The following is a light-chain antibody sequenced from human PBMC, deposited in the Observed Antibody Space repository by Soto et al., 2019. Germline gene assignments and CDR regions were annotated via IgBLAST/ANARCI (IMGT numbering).Light chain of an antibody. V-gene: IGKV4-1*01. J-gene: IGKJ5*01. Sequence: DIVMTQYPDSLAVSLGERATINCKSSQNVLYNSNNKNYLAWYQQKPGQPPKLLIYWASTRESGVPDRFSGSGSGTDFTLTISSLQAEDVAVYYCQQYYSSPITFGQGTRLEIK. CDR3: QQYYSSPIT. CDR2: WAS. CDR1: QNVLYNSNNKNY.